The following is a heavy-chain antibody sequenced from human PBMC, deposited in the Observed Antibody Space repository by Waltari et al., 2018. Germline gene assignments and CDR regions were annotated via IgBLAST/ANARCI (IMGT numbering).Heavy chain of an antibody. D-gene: IGHD2-15*01. V-gene: IGHV3-23*01. J-gene: IGHJ4*02. CDR1: GFPFSRYA. CDR2: ISGSGGST. Sequence: EVQLLESGGGLVQPGGSLRLSCAASGFPFSRYAMRWVRQAPGKGLEWVSAISGSGGSTYYADSVKGRFTISRDNSKNTLYLQMNSLRAEDTAVYYCAKDRGRGDLLPFDYWGQGTLVTVSS. CDR3: AKDRGRGDLLPFDY.